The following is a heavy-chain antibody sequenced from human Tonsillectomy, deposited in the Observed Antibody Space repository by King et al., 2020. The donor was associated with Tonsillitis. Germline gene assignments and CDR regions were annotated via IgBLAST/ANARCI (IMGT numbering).Heavy chain of an antibody. CDR2: IYYSGST. V-gene: IGHV4-39*01. CDR1: GGSISSSSYY. CDR3: ARLGYYYGSGSYYPREEYYFDY. Sequence: QLQESGPGLVKPSETLSLTCTVSGGSISSSSYYWGWIRQPPGKGLECIGSIYYSGSTYYNPSLKSRVTISVDTSKNQFSLKLSSVTAPDTAVYYCARLGYYYGSGSYYPREEYYFDYWGQGTLVTVSS. J-gene: IGHJ4*02. D-gene: IGHD3-10*01.